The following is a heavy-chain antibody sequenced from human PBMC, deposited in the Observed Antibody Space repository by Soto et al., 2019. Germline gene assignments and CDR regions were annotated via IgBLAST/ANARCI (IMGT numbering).Heavy chain of an antibody. V-gene: IGHV4-34*01. D-gene: IGHD3-9*01. CDR3: ARGPGWLLSPIQTAYYYYYGMDV. Sequence: PSETLSLTCAVYGGSFSGYYWSWIRQPPGKGLEWIGEINHSGSTNYNPSLKSRVTISVDTSKNQFSLKLSSVTAADTAVYYCARGPGWLLSPIQTAYYYYYGMDVWGQGTTVTVSS. CDR1: GGSFSGYY. J-gene: IGHJ6*02. CDR2: INHSGST.